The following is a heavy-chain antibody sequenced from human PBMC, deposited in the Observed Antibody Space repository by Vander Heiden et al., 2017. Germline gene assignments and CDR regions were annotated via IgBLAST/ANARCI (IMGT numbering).Heavy chain of an antibody. CDR3: AKLLCTNGGCYRGYYFDY. V-gene: IGHV3-23*01. J-gene: IGHJ4*02. Sequence: EVQLLESGGGLVQPGGSLRLSCAASGFTFSSYAMSWVRQAPGKGLEWVSAISGSGGSTYYADSVKGRVTISRDNSKNTLYLQMNSLRAEETAVYYCAKLLCTNGGCYRGYYFDYWGQGTLVTVSS. D-gene: IGHD2-8*01. CDR2: ISGSGGST. CDR1: GFTFSSYA.